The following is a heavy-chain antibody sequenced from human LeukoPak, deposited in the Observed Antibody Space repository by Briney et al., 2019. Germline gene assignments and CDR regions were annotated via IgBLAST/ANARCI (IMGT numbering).Heavy chain of an antibody. CDR2: INHSGST. CDR3: ARFYDFWSGYSETDYGMDV. J-gene: IGHJ6*02. D-gene: IGHD3-3*01. CDR1: GGSFSGYY. Sequence: SETLSLTCAVYGGSFSGYYWSWIRQPPGKGLEWIGEINHSGSTNYNPSLKSRVTISVDTSKNQFSLKLSSVTAADTAVYYCARFYDFWSGYSETDYGMDVWGQGTTVTVSS. V-gene: IGHV4-34*01.